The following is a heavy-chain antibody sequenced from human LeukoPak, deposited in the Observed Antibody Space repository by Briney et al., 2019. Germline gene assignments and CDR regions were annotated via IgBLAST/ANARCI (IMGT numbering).Heavy chain of an antibody. D-gene: IGHD3-10*01. Sequence: GASVKVSCKASGYTFTSYDINWVRQATGQGLEWMGWMNPNSGNTGYAQKFQGRVTMTRNTSISTAYMELRSLRSDDTAVYYCARDQLEEAFGSGSSLSFDYWGQGTLVTVSS. J-gene: IGHJ4*02. CDR2: MNPNSGNT. CDR3: ARDQLEEAFGSGSSLSFDY. CDR1: GYTFTSYD. V-gene: IGHV1-8*01.